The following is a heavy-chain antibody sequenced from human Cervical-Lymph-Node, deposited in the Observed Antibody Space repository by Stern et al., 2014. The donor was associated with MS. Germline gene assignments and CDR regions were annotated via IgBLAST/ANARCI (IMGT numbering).Heavy chain of an antibody. CDR1: GFIFSGTA. J-gene: IGHJ3*02. CDR3: TRLMSYDAFDI. CDR2: IRSKANGYTT. V-gene: IGHV3-73*01. Sequence: EVQLVESGGGLVQPGGSLKLSCAASGFIFSGTAMHWVRPASGKGLAWVGRIRSKANGYTTAYAASVKGRFTVSRDDSKKTAFLQMNSLKTEDTAVYYCTRLMSYDAFDIWGQGTVVTVSS. D-gene: IGHD2-8*01.